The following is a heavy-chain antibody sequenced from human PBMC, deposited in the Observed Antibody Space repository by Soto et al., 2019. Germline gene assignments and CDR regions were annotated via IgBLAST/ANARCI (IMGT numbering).Heavy chain of an antibody. Sequence: PGGSLRLSCAASGFTFSSYGMHWVRQAPGKGLEWVAVISYDGSNKYYADSVKGRFTISRDNSKNTLYLQMNSLRAEDTAVYYCAKDHGLDYWGQGTLVTVPS. D-gene: IGHD2-8*01. CDR3: AKDHGLDY. V-gene: IGHV3-30*18. J-gene: IGHJ4*02. CDR1: GFTFSSYG. CDR2: ISYDGSNK.